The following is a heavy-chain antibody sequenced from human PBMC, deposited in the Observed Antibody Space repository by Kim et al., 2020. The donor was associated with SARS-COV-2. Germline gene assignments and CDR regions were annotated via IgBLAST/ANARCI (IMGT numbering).Heavy chain of an antibody. V-gene: IGHV3-48*03. CDR2: I. D-gene: IGHD4-4*01. CDR3: ARGPNYSPFDY. Sequence: IYYADWVRGRLTNTQDNDKNSLYLQMNSRRAEEPAVYYCARGPNYSPFDYWGQGTLVTVSS. J-gene: IGHJ4*02.